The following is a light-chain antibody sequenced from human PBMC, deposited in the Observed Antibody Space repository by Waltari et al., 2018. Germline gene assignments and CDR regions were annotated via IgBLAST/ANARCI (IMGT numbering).Light chain of an antibody. Sequence: DIQMTQSQSSLSASVGDRVTITCQASQDIADYLKWYQQKPGKAPKLLIYDASHLETGVPSRFSGSGSGTKFTFTISSLQPEDIATDYCQQDDDLPVTFGGGTKVEIK. V-gene: IGKV1-33*01. J-gene: IGKJ4*01. CDR1: QDIADY. CDR3: QQDDDLPVT. CDR2: DAS.